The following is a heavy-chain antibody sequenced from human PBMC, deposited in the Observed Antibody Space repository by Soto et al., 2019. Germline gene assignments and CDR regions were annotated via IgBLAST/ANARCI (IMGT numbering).Heavy chain of an antibody. J-gene: IGHJ4*02. V-gene: IGHV1-69*13. CDR3: ARERSPAGERWLQLDY. CDR1: GGTFSSYA. Sequence: SVKVSCKASGGTFSSYAISWVRQAPGQGLEWMGGIIPIFGTANYAQKFQGRVTITADESTSTAYMELSSLRSEDTAVYYCARERSPAGERWLQLDYWGQGTLVTVSS. D-gene: IGHD5-12*01. CDR2: IIPIFGTA.